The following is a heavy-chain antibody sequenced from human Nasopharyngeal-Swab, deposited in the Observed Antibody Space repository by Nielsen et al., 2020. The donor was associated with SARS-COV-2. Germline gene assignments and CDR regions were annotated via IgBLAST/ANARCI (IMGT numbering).Heavy chain of an antibody. CDR2: VSPDGSKK. D-gene: IGHD3-22*01. V-gene: IGHV3-30*18. CDR1: GFLFTNYA. J-gene: IGHJ4*01. Sequence: GESLKISCVGSGFLFTNYAIHWVRQAPGKGLEWVSLVSPDGSKKYYADSVQGRFTISRDNSKNTVYLQMNNLRPEDTAVYYCAKRHDLDISGYYSFAYWGHGTLVTVSP. CDR3: AKRHDLDISGYYSFAY.